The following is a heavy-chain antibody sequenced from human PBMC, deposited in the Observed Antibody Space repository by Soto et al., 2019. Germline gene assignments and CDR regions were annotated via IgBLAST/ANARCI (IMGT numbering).Heavy chain of an antibody. CDR3: ARDHRTSWSASDY. D-gene: IGHD6-13*01. CDR1: GFTFSNYW. CDR2: IKPDGSDK. V-gene: IGHV3-7*01. J-gene: IGHJ4*02. Sequence: HPGGSLRLSCAASGFTFSNYWMTWVRQAPGKGLEWVANIKPDGSDKYYVDSMKGRFTISRDNAKNSVFLQMDSLRVEDTAMYYCARDHRTSWSASDYWGQGTLVTVSS.